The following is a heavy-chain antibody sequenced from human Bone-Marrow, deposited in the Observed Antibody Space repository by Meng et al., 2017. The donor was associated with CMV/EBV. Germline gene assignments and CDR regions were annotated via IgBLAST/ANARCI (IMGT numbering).Heavy chain of an antibody. V-gene: IGHV3-23*01. CDR3: AKADRVYCSSTSCSTGFDP. CDR1: GFTFSSYA. Sequence: GESLKISCAASGFTFSSYAMSWVRQAPGKGLEWVSAISGSGGSTYYADSVKGRFTISRDNSKNTLYLQMNSLRAEDTAVYYCAKADRVYCSSTSCSTGFDPWGQGTLVTVYS. J-gene: IGHJ5*02. D-gene: IGHD2-2*01. CDR2: ISGSGGST.